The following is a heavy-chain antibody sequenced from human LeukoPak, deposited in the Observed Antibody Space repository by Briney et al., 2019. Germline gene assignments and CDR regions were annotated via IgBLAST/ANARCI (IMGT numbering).Heavy chain of an antibody. Sequence: GGSLRLSCTASGFTLRRYSFNWVRQAPGKGLEWVSTISSGSDYIYYADSVWGRFTISRDNAEGSLYLQMNGLRAEDTAVYYCSGDLSRGAPQGLDYWGRGTLVTVSS. CDR1: GFTLRRYS. V-gene: IGHV3-21*01. J-gene: IGHJ4*02. D-gene: IGHD3-10*01. CDR2: ISSGSDYI. CDR3: SGDLSRGAPQGLDY.